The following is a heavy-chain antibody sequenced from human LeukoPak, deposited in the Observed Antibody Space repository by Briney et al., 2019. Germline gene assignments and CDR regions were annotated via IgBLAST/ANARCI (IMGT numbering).Heavy chain of an antibody. CDR1: GGTFSSYA. V-gene: IGHV1-69*06. D-gene: IGHD3-10*01. CDR3: SCHLWCRELLPRGWFDL. CDR2: IYPIFGTA. Sequence: ASVKVSCKSSGGTFSSYAICWMRQAPGQGLEWVGGIYPIFGTANYAHKFQGRVTITADKSNGTASLELRRLRSEDTAGYFCSCHLWCRELLPRGWFDLGGQGTVVTV. J-gene: IGHJ5*02.